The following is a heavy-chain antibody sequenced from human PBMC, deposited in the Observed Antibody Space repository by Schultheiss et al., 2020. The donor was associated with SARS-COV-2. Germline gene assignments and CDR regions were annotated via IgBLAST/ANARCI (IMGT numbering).Heavy chain of an antibody. CDR1: GGSISSSSYY. J-gene: IGHJ4*02. CDR3: ARFRGSSGWYDFDY. D-gene: IGHD6-19*01. V-gene: IGHV4-39*07. CDR2: IYYSGST. Sequence: SQTLSLTCTVSGGSISSSSYYWGWIRQPPGKGLEWIGSIYYSGSTYYNPSLKSRVTISVDTSKNQFSLKLSSVTAADTAVYYCARFRGSSGWYDFDYWGQGTLVTVSS.